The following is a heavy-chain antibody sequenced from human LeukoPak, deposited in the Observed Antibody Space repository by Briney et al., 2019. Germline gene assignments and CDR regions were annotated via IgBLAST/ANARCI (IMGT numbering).Heavy chain of an antibody. J-gene: IGHJ4*02. D-gene: IGHD3-3*01. Sequence: PSETLSLTCAVSGGSFSGYYWSWIRQPPGKGLEWIGEINLSGSTNYNPSLKSRVTISVDTSKDQFSLKLSSVTAADTAVYYCARGGSTYYDFWSGYYTGHYFDYWGQGTLVTVSS. CDR2: INLSGST. V-gene: IGHV4-34*01. CDR3: ARGGSTYYDFWSGYYTGHYFDY. CDR1: GGSFSGYY.